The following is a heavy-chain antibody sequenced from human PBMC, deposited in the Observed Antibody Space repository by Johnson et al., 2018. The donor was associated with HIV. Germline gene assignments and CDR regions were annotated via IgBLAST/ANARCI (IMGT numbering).Heavy chain of an antibody. J-gene: IGHJ3*02. CDR2: ISWDGGST. V-gene: IGHV3-43D*04. CDR3: ARALQKTRGAFDI. Sequence: VQLVESGGVVVQPGGSLRLSCAASGFTFDDYTMHWVRQAPGKGLEWVSLISWDGGSTYYADSVKGRFTISRDNSKNTLYLQMNSLRAEDTAVYYCARALQKTRGAFDIWGQGTMVTVSS. CDR1: GFTFDDYT. D-gene: IGHD4-23*01.